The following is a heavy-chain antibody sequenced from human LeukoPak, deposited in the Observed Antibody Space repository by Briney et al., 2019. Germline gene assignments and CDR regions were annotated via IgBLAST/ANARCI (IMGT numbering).Heavy chain of an antibody. CDR3: AKGPYSGFS. D-gene: IGHD1-26*01. CDR2: ISDSGNT. CDR1: GFTLSSYA. V-gene: IGHV3-23*01. Sequence: GGSLRLSCAASGFTLSSYAMSWVRQAPGKGLEWVSAISDSGNTYHADSVKGRFTISRDNSKNTLYLQMNSLRAEDTAVYYCAKGPYSGFSWGQGTLVTVSS. J-gene: IGHJ5*02.